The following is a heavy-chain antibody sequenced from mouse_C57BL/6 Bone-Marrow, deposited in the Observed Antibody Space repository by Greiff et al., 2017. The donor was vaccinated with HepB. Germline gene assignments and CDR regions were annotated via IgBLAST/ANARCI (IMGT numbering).Heavy chain of an antibody. V-gene: IGHV1-61*01. D-gene: IGHD1-1*01. Sequence: QVHVKQSGAELVRPGSSVKLSCKASGYTFTSYWMDWVKQRPGQGLEWIGNIYPSDSETHYNQKFKDKATLTVDKSSSTAYMQLSSLTSEDSAVYYCAREVITTVVDWYFDVWGTGTTVTVSS. CDR2: IYPSDSET. J-gene: IGHJ1*03. CDR3: AREVITTVVDWYFDV. CDR1: GYTFTSYW.